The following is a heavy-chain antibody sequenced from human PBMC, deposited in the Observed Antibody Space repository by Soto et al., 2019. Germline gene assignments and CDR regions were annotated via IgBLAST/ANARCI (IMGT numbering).Heavy chain of an antibody. CDR1: GGTVRSHT. CDR3: ARPDFGDYWYFDL. J-gene: IGHJ2*01. CDR2: IIPALGPA. Sequence: QDQLVQSGAEVKKPGASVKVSCKASGGTVRSHTVSWVRQAPGQGLEWRGRIIPALGPATYAQKFQGRVTITADESATTVYMELNSLRSEATAVSSCARPDFGDYWYFDLWGRGTLVPVSS. V-gene: IGHV1-69*08. D-gene: IGHD4-17*01.